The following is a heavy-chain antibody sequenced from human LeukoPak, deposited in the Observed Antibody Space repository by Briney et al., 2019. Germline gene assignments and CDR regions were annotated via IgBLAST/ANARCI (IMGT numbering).Heavy chain of an antibody. CDR2: IYYSGST. J-gene: IGHJ4*02. V-gene: IGHV4-39*01. D-gene: IGHD6-13*01. CDR1: GGSISSSSYY. CDR3: ARRKQQLAFDY. Sequence: PSETLSLTCTVSGGSISSSSYYWGWIRQPPGKGLEWIGSIYYSGSTYYNPSLKSRVTISVDTSKNQFSLKLSSVTAADTAVYYCARRKQQLAFDYWGQGTLVTVSS.